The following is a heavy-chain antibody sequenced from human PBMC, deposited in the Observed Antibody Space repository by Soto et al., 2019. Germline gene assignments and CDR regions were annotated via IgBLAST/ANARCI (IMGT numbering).Heavy chain of an antibody. CDR2: IYYSGST. J-gene: IGHJ3*02. CDR1: GGSISSYY. Sequence: QVQLQESGPGLVKPSETLSLTCTVSGGSISSYYWSWIRQPPGKGLEWIGYIYYSGSTNYNPSLKSRVTISVDTSKNQFSLKLSSVTAADTAVYYCAREGSRAPVGGADDAFDIWGQGTMVTVSS. V-gene: IGHV4-59*01. D-gene: IGHD2-15*01. CDR3: AREGSRAPVGGADDAFDI.